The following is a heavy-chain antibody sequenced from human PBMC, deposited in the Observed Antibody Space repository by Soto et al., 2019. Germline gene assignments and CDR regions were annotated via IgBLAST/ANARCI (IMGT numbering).Heavy chain of an antibody. CDR1: GGTFSSYA. D-gene: IGHD2-2*01. Sequence: QVQLVQSGAEVKKPGSSVKVSCKASGGTFSSYAISWVRQAPGQGLEWMGGIIPIFGTANYAQKFQGRVTITADESTSTAYTELSSLRSEDTAVYYCARGAPARRSYYFDYWGQGTLVTVSS. CDR3: ARGAPARRSYYFDY. CDR2: IIPIFGTA. J-gene: IGHJ4*02. V-gene: IGHV1-69*01.